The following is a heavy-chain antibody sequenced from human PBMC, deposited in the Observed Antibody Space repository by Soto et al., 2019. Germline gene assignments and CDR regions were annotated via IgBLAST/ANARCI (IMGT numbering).Heavy chain of an antibody. J-gene: IGHJ3*02. Sequence: SQTLSLPCAISGDTVSSNSAAWNWIRQSPSRGLEWLGRTYYRSKWYNDYAVSVKSQITMNPATSKNQFSLQLNSVTPEDTAVYYCARDPTYDYIWGSYREDAFDIWGQGTMVTVSS. D-gene: IGHD3-16*02. V-gene: IGHV6-1*01. CDR3: ARDPTYDYIWGSYREDAFDI. CDR2: TYYRSKWYN. CDR1: GDTVSSNSAA.